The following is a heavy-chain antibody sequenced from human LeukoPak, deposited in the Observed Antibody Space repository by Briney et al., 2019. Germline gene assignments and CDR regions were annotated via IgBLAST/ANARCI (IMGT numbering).Heavy chain of an antibody. Sequence: TSETLSLTCTVSGGSISSSSYYWGWIRQPPGKGLEWIGSIYYSGSTYYNPSLKSRVTISVDTSKNQFSLKLSSVTAADTAVYYCARGYSSGFLVYWGQGTLVTVSS. D-gene: IGHD6-19*01. CDR1: GGSISSSSYY. J-gene: IGHJ4*02. V-gene: IGHV4-39*07. CDR2: IYYSGST. CDR3: ARGYSSGFLVY.